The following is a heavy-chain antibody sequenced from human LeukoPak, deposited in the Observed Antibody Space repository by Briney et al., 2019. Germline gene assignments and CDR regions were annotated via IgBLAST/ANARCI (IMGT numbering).Heavy chain of an antibody. Sequence: SETLSLTCTVSGGSISSYYWSWIRQPPGKGLEWIGYIYYSGSTNYNPSLKSRVTISVDTSKNQFSLKLSSVTAADTAVYYCARPSYDYVLDVWGQGTTVTVSS. CDR3: ARPSYDYVLDV. J-gene: IGHJ6*02. D-gene: IGHD3-16*01. CDR2: IYYSGST. CDR1: GGSISSYY. V-gene: IGHV4-59*12.